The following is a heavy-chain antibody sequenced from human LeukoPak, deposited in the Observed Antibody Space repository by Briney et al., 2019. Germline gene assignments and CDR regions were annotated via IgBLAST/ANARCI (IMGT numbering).Heavy chain of an antibody. Sequence: PSETLSLTCTVSGDSINRYLWTWIRQPAGRGLEWIGRIYDSGTTNYRPSPKSRVSMSVETPKNQFSLRLSSVTAADTAVYYCARQSDSGGYFEYWGQGIRVTVSS. CDR1: GDSINRYL. V-gene: IGHV4-4*07. CDR3: ARQSDSGGYFEY. J-gene: IGHJ4*01. CDR2: IYDSGTT. D-gene: IGHD2-15*01.